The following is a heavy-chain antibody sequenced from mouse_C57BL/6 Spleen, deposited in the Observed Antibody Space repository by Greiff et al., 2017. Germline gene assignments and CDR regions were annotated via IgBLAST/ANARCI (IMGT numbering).Heavy chain of an antibody. CDR2: INPSTGGT. Sequence: VPLQQSGPELVKPGASVKISFKASGYSFTGYSMNWVKQSPEKSLEWIGEINPSTGGTTYNQKFKAKATLTVDKSSSTAYMQLKSLTSEDSAVYYCARRGGSSRYFDVWGTGTTVTVSS. J-gene: IGHJ1*03. CDR3: ARRGGSSRYFDV. V-gene: IGHV1-42*01. D-gene: IGHD1-1*01. CDR1: GYSFTGYS.